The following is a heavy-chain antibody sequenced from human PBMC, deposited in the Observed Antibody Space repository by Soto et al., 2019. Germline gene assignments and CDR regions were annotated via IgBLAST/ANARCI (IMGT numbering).Heavy chain of an antibody. J-gene: IGHJ5*02. CDR1: GFTFSSYG. CDR2: IWYDGSNK. D-gene: IGHD1-7*01. Sequence: GGSLRLSCAASGFTFSSYGMHWVRQAPGKGLEWVAVIWYDGSNKYYADSVKGRFTISRDNSKNTLYLQMNSLRAEDTAVYYCARDVQSDNWNYGGRVNWFDPWGQGTLVTVSS. CDR3: ARDVQSDNWNYGGRVNWFDP. V-gene: IGHV3-33*01.